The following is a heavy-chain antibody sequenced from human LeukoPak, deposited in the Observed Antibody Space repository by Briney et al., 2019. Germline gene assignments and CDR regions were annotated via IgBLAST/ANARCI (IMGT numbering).Heavy chain of an antibody. CDR3: ARDASTINFDY. V-gene: IGHV7-4-1*02. J-gene: IGHJ4*02. CDR2: INTKTGNP. CDR1: GYTFIGYS. D-gene: IGHD5/OR15-5a*01. Sequence: ASVKVSCKASGYTFIGYSVNWLRQAPGQGLEWMGWINTKTGNPTYAQGFTGWFVFSMDTSVSTAYLQISSLEAEDTAVYYCARDASTINFDYWGQGTLVTVSS.